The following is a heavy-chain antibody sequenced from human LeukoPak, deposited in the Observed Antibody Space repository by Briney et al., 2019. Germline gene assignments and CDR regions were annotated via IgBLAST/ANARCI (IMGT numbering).Heavy chain of an antibody. Sequence: GGSLRLSCAASGFTFSIYWMSWIRQAPGKGREWVSYISGSGSTIYYADSVKGRFTISRDNSKNTLYLQMNSLRAEDTAVYYCAEDKAARYCSSTSCYTLDYWGQGTLVTVSS. CDR2: ISGSGSTI. D-gene: IGHD2-2*02. CDR3: AEDKAARYCSSTSCYTLDY. V-gene: IGHV3-48*01. J-gene: IGHJ4*02. CDR1: GFTFSIYW.